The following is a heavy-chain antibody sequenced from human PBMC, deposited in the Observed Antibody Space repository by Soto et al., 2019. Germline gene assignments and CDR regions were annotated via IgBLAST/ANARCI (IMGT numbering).Heavy chain of an antibody. V-gene: IGHV4-59*01. D-gene: IGHD6-19*01. Sequence: WETLSLTCTVSGGSISSYYWSWIRQPPGKGLEWIGYIYYSGSTNYNPSLKSRVTISVDTSKNQFSLKLSSVTAADTAVYYCARRIKRWLRSDAFDIWGQGTMVTVS. CDR3: ARRIKRWLRSDAFDI. CDR1: GGSISSYY. CDR2: IYYSGST. J-gene: IGHJ3*02.